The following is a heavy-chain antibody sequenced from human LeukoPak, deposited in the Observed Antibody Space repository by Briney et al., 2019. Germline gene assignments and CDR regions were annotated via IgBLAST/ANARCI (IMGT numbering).Heavy chain of an antibody. D-gene: IGHD3-16*02. J-gene: IGHJ4*02. CDR2: IHYSGRT. V-gene: IGHV4-31*03. Sequence: PSETLSLTCTVSGGSINNNNYYWSWIRQHPGQGLEWIGYIHYSGRTFYNPSLKSRLTISVDTSNNQFSLKLTSVTAADTAVYYCARASSAFDYWGQGTLVTVSS. CDR3: ARASSAFDY. CDR1: GGSINNNNYY.